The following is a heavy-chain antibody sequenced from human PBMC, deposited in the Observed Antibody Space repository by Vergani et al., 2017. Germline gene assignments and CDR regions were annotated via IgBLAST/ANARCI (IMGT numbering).Heavy chain of an antibody. CDR2: IYYSGST. J-gene: IGHJ3*02. CDR1: GGSISSSSYY. Sequence: QLQLQESGPGLVKPSETLSLTCTVSGGSISSSSYYWGWIRQPPGKGLEWIGCIYYSGSTYYNPSLKSLVTISVDTSKNQFSLKLSSVTAADTAVYYCARLGVGDAFDIWGQGTMVTVSS. D-gene: IGHD3-10*01. V-gene: IGHV4-39*01. CDR3: ARLGVGDAFDI.